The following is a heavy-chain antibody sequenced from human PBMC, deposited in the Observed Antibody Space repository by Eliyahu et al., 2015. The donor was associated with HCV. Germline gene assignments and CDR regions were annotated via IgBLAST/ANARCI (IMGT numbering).Heavy chain of an antibody. CDR3: ARGGVLGAQVNGMDV. CDR1: GFXXXDYY. V-gene: IGHV3-11*01. Sequence: QVQLEESGGGLVRPGGSLGLSCAVXGFXXXDYYMNWIRPAPGKGLEXVSYISGNGNTIYYAXSVKGRFTISRDNAKNSLSLQMNSLRAEDTAVYFCARGGVLGAQVNGMDVWGQGATVIVSS. CDR2: ISGNGNTI. D-gene: IGHD3-16*01. J-gene: IGHJ6*02.